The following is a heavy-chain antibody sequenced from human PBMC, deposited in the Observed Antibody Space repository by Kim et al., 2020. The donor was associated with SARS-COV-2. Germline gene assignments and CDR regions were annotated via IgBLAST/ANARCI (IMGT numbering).Heavy chain of an antibody. J-gene: IGHJ4*02. CDR2: IRSKAYGGTT. V-gene: IGHV3-49*03. Sequence: GGSLRLSCTASGFTFGDYAMSWFRQAPGKGLEWVGFIRSKAYGGTTEYAASVKGRFTISRDDSKSIAYLQMNSLKTEDTAVYYCTRGYTIFGVVIPMGNDYWGQGTLVTVSS. CDR1: GFTFGDYA. CDR3: TRGYTIFGVVIPMGNDY. D-gene: IGHD3-3*01.